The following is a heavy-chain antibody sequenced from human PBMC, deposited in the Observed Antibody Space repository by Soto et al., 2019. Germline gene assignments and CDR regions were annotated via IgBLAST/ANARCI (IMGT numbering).Heavy chain of an antibody. CDR2: IDPNSGCT. V-gene: IGHV1-2*02. CDR3: ASWTYYDFWRGYPDNIYYYRMDV. Sequence: ASVKVSGKASGYTFTGCYMHWVRQAPGQGLEWMGWIDPNSGCTNYAQKFQGRVTMTRDTSISTAYTELSSLRSDDTAAYYCASWTYYDFWRGYPDNIYYYRMDVWGQGTTVTVSS. J-gene: IGHJ6*02. D-gene: IGHD3-3*01. CDR1: GYTFTGCY.